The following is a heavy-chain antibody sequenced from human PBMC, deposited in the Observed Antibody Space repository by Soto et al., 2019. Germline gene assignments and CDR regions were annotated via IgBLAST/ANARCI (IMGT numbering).Heavy chain of an antibody. V-gene: IGHV2-26*01. Sequence: SGPTLVNATGTVRLTCTVSGFSLSNARMGVSWIRQPPGKALEWLAHIFSNDEKSYSTSLKSRLTISKDTSKSQVVLTMTNMDPVDTATYYCARIRSKGYCTNGVCSNFDYWGQGTLVTVSS. J-gene: IGHJ4*02. CDR2: IFSNDEK. CDR3: ARIRSKGYCTNGVCSNFDY. D-gene: IGHD2-8*01. CDR1: GFSLSNARMG.